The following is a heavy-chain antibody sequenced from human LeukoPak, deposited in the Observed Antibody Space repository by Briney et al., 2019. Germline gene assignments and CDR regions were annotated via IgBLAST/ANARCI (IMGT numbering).Heavy chain of an antibody. Sequence: QPGGSLRLSCAASGFIFSSYAMSWVRQAPGMGLEWVSAISGSGGSTNYADSVKGRFAISRDNAKNSLYLQMNSLRAEDTPVYYCARVTYGDYYWGQGTLVTVSS. D-gene: IGHD4-17*01. CDR1: GFIFSSYA. V-gene: IGHV3-23*01. J-gene: IGHJ4*02. CDR2: ISGSGGST. CDR3: ARVTYGDYY.